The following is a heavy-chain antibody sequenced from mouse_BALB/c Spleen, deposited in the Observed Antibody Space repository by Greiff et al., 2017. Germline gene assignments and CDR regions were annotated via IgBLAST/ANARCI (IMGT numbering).Heavy chain of an antibody. J-gene: IGHJ1*01. CDR3: TRVTGKNWYFDV. Sequence: QVQLQQPGAELVKPGASVKLSCKASGYTFTSYYMYWVKQRTGQGLEWIGGINPSNGGTNFNEKLKTKATLTVDKSSSTAYMQLSSLTSEDSAVYYCTRVTGKNWYFDVWGAGTTVTVSS. CDR2: INPSNGGT. D-gene: IGHD4-1*01. V-gene: IGHV1S81*02. CDR1: GYTFTSYY.